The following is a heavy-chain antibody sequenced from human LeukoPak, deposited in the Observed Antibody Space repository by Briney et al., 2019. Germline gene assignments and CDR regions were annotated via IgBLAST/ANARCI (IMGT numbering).Heavy chain of an antibody. CDR2: ISAYNGNI. CDR1: GGTFSSYA. Sequence: ASVKVSCKASGGTFSSYAISWVRQAPGQGLEWMGWISAYNGNINYAQKLQGRVTMTTDTSTSTAYMELRSLRSDDTAVYYCARGLRQDYYGSGSYTMDVWGQGTTVTVSS. CDR3: ARGLRQDYYGSGSYTMDV. D-gene: IGHD3-10*01. V-gene: IGHV1-18*01. J-gene: IGHJ6*02.